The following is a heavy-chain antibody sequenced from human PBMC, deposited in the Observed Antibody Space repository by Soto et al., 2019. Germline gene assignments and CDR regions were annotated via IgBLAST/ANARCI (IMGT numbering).Heavy chain of an antibody. CDR1: GFTFSSYA. J-gene: IGHJ4*02. CDR2: ISYDGSNK. CDR3: ARDPRDGGYYFDY. Sequence: HPGGSLRLSCAASGFTFSSYAMHWVRQAPGKGLEWVAVISYDGSNKYYADSVKGRFTISRDNSKNTLYLQMNSLRAEDTAVYYCARDPRDGGYYFDYWGQGTLVTVSS. D-gene: IGHD3-16*01. V-gene: IGHV3-30-3*01.